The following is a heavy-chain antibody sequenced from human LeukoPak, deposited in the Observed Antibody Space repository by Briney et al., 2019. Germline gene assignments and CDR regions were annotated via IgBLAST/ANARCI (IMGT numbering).Heavy chain of an antibody. D-gene: IGHD5-18*01. CDR3: AKEGDTAMVWYFDY. Sequence: GGSLRLSCAASGFTFSSNYMSWVRQAPGKGLEWVSVIYSGGSTYYADSVKGRFTISRDNSKNTLYLQMNSLRAEDTAVYYCAKEGDTAMVWYFDYWGQGTLVTVSS. CDR1: GFTFSSNY. CDR2: IYSGGST. V-gene: IGHV3-53*05. J-gene: IGHJ4*02.